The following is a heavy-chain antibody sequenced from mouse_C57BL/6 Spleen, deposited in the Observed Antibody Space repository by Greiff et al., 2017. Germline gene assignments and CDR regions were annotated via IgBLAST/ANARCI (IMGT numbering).Heavy chain of an antibody. J-gene: IGHJ4*01. CDR3: ARHEGYYYGYDGYAMDY. V-gene: IGHV1-62-2*01. Sequence: QVQLQQSGAELVKPGASVKLSCKASGYTFTEYTIHWVKQRSGQGLEWIGWFYPGSGSIKYNEKFKDKATLTADKSSSTVYMELSRLTSEDSAVYFCARHEGYYYGYDGYAMDYWGQGTSVTVSS. CDR1: GYTFTEYT. D-gene: IGHD2-2*01. CDR2: FYPGSGSI.